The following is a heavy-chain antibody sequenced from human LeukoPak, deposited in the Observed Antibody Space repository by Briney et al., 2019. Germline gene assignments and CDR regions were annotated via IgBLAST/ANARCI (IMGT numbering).Heavy chain of an antibody. J-gene: IGHJ4*02. Sequence: ASVKVSCKVSGYTLTELSMHWVRQAPGKGLEWMGGFDPEDGETIYAQKFQGRVTMTEDTSTDTAYMELSSLRSEDTPVYYCATGYCSGGSCYPPDYWGQGTLVTVSS. V-gene: IGHV1-24*01. D-gene: IGHD2-15*01. CDR1: GYTLTELS. CDR3: ATGYCSGGSCYPPDY. CDR2: FDPEDGET.